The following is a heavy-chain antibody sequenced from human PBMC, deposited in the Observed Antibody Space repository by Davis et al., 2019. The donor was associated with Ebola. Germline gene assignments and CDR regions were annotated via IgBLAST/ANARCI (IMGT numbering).Heavy chain of an antibody. CDR3: AREPAARRLGYYYYYMDV. CDR2: INAGNGNT. V-gene: IGHV1-3*01. CDR1: GYTFTSYA. J-gene: IGHJ6*03. Sequence: ASVKVSCKASGYTFTSYAMHWVRQAPGQRLEWMGWINAGNGNTKYSQKFQGRVTITRDTSASTAYMELSSLRSEDTAVYYCAREPAARRLGYYYYYMDVWGKGTTVTVSS. D-gene: IGHD2-2*01.